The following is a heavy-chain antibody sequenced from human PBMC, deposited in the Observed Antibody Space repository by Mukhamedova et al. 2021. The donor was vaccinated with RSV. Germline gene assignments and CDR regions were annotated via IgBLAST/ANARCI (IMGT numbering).Heavy chain of an antibody. CDR2: IYPGDSDT. V-gene: IGHV5-51*01. Sequence: EWMGIIYPGDSDTRYSPSFQGQATIPADTSISTAYLQWTSLKASDTAMYYCARPVFEVAVQNEYYFDYWGQGTLVTVSS. CDR3: ARPVFEVAVQNEYYFDY. D-gene: IGHD1-1*01. J-gene: IGHJ4*02.